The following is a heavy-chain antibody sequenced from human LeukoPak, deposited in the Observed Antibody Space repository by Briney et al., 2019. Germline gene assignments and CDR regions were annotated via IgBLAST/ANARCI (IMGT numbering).Heavy chain of an antibody. CDR3: TRHLDNYYDTSGYLFDP. J-gene: IGHJ5*02. CDR1: GFTFSGST. Sequence: GRSLRLSCAASGFTFSGSTMHWVRQASGKGLEWVGRIRSKANSYATAYAASVKGRFTISRDDSKNTAYLQMNSLKTEDTAVYYRTRHLDNYYDTSGYLFDPWGQGTLVTVSS. CDR2: IRSKANSYAT. V-gene: IGHV3-73*01. D-gene: IGHD3-22*01.